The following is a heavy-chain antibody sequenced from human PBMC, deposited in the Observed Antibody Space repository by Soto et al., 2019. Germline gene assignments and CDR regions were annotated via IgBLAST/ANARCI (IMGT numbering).Heavy chain of an antibody. CDR1: GYTFTSYG. CDR3: AVHRRDHYGGNSAGLDI. Sequence: ASVKVSCKASGYTFTSYGISWVRQAPGQGLEWMGWISAYNGNTNYAQKLQGRVNMTTDTSTSTAYMELRSLRSDDTAVYYCAVHRRDHYGGNSAGLDILGQGTMVTVSS. CDR2: ISAYNGNT. J-gene: IGHJ3*02. V-gene: IGHV1-18*01. D-gene: IGHD4-17*01.